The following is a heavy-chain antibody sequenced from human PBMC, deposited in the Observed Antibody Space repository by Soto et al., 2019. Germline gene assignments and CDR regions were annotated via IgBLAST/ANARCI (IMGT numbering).Heavy chain of an antibody. CDR3: TREGTFGSGSNEAWFDP. D-gene: IGHD6-25*01. V-gene: IGHV3-33*08. CDR1: GFTFSSFG. Sequence: QEQLAESGGGVVQPGRSLRLSCTASGFTFSSFGMNWVRQAPGKGLEWVALIWYDGSKEYYADSVKGRFTISRDDSKNXXYLQMDSLRAEDTAVYYCTREGTFGSGSNEAWFDPWGQGTLVTVSS. CDR2: IWYDGSKE. J-gene: IGHJ5*02.